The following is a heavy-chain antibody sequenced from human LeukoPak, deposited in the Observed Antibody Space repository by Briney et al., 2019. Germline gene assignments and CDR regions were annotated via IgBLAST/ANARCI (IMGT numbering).Heavy chain of an antibody. J-gene: IGHJ3*02. D-gene: IGHD1-26*01. CDR2: ISAYNGNT. CDR1: GYTFTGYG. Sequence: ASVKVSCKASGYTFTGYGISWVRQAPGQGLEWMGWISAYNGNTNYAQKLQGRVTMTTDTSTSTAYMELRSLRSDDTAVYYCAGGIVGAPYDAFDIWGQGTMVTVSS. V-gene: IGHV1-18*01. CDR3: AGGIVGAPYDAFDI.